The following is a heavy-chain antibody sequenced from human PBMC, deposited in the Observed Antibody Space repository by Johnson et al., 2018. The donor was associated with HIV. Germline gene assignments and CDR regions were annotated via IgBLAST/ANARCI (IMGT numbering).Heavy chain of an antibody. CDR1: GFTFSTYD. CDR3: ARSQTMIVDGADAFDI. D-gene: IGHD3-22*01. CDR2: IGTAGDT. V-gene: IGHV3-13*01. Sequence: EVQLVESGGGLVQPGGSLRLSCAASGFTFSTYDMYWVRQATGKGLEWVSTIGTAGDTYYAGSVKGRFTISRDNSKNTLYLQMNSLRAEDTAVYYCARSQTMIVDGADAFDIWGQGTMVTVSS. J-gene: IGHJ3*02.